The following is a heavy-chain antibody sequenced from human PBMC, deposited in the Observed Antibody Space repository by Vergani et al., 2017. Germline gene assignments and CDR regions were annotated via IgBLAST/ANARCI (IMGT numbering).Heavy chain of an antibody. CDR2: IWYDGSNK. D-gene: IGHD5-18*01. Sequence: QVQLVESGGGVVQPGRSLRLSCAASGFRFSSYGMNWVRQAPGKGLEWVAVIWYDGSNKYYADSVKGRFTISRDNSQNTVNLQMNSLRAEDTAVYYCARDRGVVDTTMAGGGYWGQGTLVTVSS. CDR3: ARDRGVVDTTMAGGGY. V-gene: IGHV3-33*01. J-gene: IGHJ4*02. CDR1: GFRFSSYG.